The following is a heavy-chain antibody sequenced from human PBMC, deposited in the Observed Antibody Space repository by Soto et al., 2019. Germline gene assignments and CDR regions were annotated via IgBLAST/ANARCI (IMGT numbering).Heavy chain of an antibody. Sequence: GASVKVSCKVSGYTLTELSMHWVRQAPGEGLEWMGGFDPEDGETIYAQKFQGRVTMTADESTSTAYMELSSLRSEDTAVYYCARVGQAYYDSSGYYCPLDYWGQGTLVTVS. CDR1: GYTLTELS. D-gene: IGHD3-22*01. V-gene: IGHV1-24*01. J-gene: IGHJ4*02. CDR3: ARVGQAYYDSSGYYCPLDY. CDR2: FDPEDGET.